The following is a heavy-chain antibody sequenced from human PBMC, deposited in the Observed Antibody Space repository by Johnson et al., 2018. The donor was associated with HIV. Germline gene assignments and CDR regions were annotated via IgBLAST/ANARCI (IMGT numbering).Heavy chain of an antibody. V-gene: IGHV3-30*19. CDR1: GFTFSSYG. Sequence: VQLVESGGGVVQPGRSLRLSCAASGFTFSSYGIHWVRQAPGKGLEWVAVISYDGSNKYFADSVKGRFTISRDNSKNTLYLQMNSLRAEDTAVYYCARACRDGYTCDAFDIWGQGKMVTVSS. CDR3: ARACRDGYTCDAFDI. CDR2: ISYDGSNK. J-gene: IGHJ3*02. D-gene: IGHD5-24*01.